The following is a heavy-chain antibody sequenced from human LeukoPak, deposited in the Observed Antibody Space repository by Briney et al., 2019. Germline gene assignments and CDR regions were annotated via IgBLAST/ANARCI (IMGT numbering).Heavy chain of an antibody. V-gene: IGHV1-2*02. CDR1: RYTFTGYY. CDR3: ARKGDYGDLPFDY. J-gene: IGHJ4*02. Sequence: GASVKVSCKASRYTFTGYYIHWVRQAPGQGLEWMGWINPNSGGTNYAQKFQGRVTMTRDTSISTAYMELNTLRSDDTAVYYCARKGDYGDLPFDYRGQGTLVTVSS. CDR2: INPNSGGT. D-gene: IGHD4-17*01.